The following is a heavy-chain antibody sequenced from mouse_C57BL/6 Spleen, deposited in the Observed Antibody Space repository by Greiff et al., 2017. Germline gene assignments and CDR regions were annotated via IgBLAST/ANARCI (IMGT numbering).Heavy chain of an antibody. J-gene: IGHJ3*01. V-gene: IGHV1-7*01. CDR2: INPSSGYT. CDR1: AYTFTSYW. D-gene: IGHD1-1*01. CDR3: AREDYGSSYGAY. Sequence: QVQLKESGAELAKPGASVKLSCKASAYTFTSYWMHWVKQRPGQGLEWIGYINPSSGYTKYNQKFKDKATLTADKSSSTAYMQLSSLTYEDSAVYYCAREDYGSSYGAYWGQGTLVTVSA.